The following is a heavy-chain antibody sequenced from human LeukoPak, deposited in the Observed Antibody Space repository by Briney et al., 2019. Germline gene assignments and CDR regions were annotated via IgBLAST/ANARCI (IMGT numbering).Heavy chain of an antibody. CDR1: GGTFSSYA. J-gene: IGHJ6*04. CDR3: ARPDSSSYLSYGMDV. Sequence: ASVKVSCKASGGTFSSYAISWVRQAPGQGLEWMGGIIPIFGTANYAQKFQGRVTITADKSTSTAYMELSCLRSEDTAVYYCARPDSSSYLSYGMDVWGKGTTVTVSS. D-gene: IGHD6-13*01. CDR2: IIPIFGTA. V-gene: IGHV1-69*06.